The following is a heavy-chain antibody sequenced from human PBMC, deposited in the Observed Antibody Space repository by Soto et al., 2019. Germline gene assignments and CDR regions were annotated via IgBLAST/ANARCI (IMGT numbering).Heavy chain of an antibody. CDR1: GFTFSSYG. CDR3: ARSRYTDGYKTLYYFDY. Sequence: PGGSLRLSCAASGFTFSSYGMHWVRQAPGKGLEWVAVIWYDGSNKYYADSVKGRFTISRDNSKNTLYLQMNSLRAEDTAVYYCARSRYTDGYKTLYYFDYWGQGT. D-gene: IGHD5-12*01. CDR2: IWYDGSNK. V-gene: IGHV3-33*01. J-gene: IGHJ4*02.